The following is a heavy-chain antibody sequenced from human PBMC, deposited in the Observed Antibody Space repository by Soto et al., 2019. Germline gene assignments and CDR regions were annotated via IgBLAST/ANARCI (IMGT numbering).Heavy chain of an antibody. D-gene: IGHD2-8*01. J-gene: IGHJ3*02. CDR1: GFTFSSYG. Sequence: TGGSLRLSCAASGFTFSSYGMHWVRQAPGKGLEWVAVIWYDGSNKYYADSVKGRFTISRDNSKNTLYLQMNSLRAEDTAVYYCAREVSVLNAFDIWGQGTMVTVS. CDR3: AREVSVLNAFDI. V-gene: IGHV3-33*01. CDR2: IWYDGSNK.